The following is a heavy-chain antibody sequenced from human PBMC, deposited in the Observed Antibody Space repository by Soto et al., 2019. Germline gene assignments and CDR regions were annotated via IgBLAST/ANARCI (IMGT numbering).Heavy chain of an antibody. CDR3: ASRGYCSGGTCSIFDY. Sequence: SEILSLTCAVEGESFSGYDWSWIRQSQGKGLEWIGEINHSGSTNYNPSLKSRVTISVDTSKNQFSLKLSSVTAADAAVYYCASRGYCSGGTCSIFDYWGQGTLVTVSS. CDR1: GESFSGYD. V-gene: IGHV4-34*01. J-gene: IGHJ4*02. CDR2: INHSGST. D-gene: IGHD2-15*01.